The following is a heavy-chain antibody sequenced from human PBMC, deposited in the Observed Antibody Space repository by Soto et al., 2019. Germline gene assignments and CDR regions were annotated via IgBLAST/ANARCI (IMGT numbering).Heavy chain of an antibody. V-gene: IGHV3-23*01. CDR3: AKVREGDFDGYDY. CDR2: ISGSGGST. D-gene: IGHD2-21*02. Sequence: EVQLLESGRGLVQPGGSLRLSCAASGFTFSSYAMSWVRQAPGKGLEWVSAISGSGGSTYYADSVKGRFTISRDNSKNTLYLQMNSLRAEDTAVYYCAKVREGDFDGYDYWGQGTLVTVSS. CDR1: GFTFSSYA. J-gene: IGHJ4*02.